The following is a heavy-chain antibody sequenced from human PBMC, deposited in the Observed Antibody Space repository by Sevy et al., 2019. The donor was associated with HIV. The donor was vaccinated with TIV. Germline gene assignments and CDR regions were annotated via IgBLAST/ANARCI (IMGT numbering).Heavy chain of an antibody. V-gene: IGHV1-18*04. CDR1: GXKVDMYG. J-gene: IGHJ4*01. D-gene: IGHD6-19*01. CDR3: ARATGMAVAGTGRYFDF. CDR2: ISTYNGNT. Sequence: ASVKVSCKIXGXKVDMYGIAWVRQAPGQGLEWMGWISTYNGNTNYAQNFQGRVTMTTDTSTSVVYMELGGLRPDDTAVYYCARATGMAVAGTGRYFDFWGQGTLVTVSS.